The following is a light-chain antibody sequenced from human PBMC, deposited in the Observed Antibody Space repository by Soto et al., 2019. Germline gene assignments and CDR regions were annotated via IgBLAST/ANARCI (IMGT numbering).Light chain of an antibody. V-gene: IGKV1-16*02. J-gene: IGKJ2*01. CDR3: QQYNIYPHS. CDR2: AAS. CDR1: QDIRNY. Sequence: DIQMTQSPSSLSASVGDRVTITCRASQDIRNYLAWFQQKPGKAPKSLISAASTLQNGVPSKFSGSGSGTDFTLTINSLQPEDVATYYCQQYNIYPHSFGQGTKIEIK.